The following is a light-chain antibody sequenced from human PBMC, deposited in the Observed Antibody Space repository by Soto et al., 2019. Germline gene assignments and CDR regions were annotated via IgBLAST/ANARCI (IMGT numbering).Light chain of an antibody. CDR2: DVS. J-gene: IGLJ1*01. CDR1: SSDVGGYNY. V-gene: IGLV2-14*01. CDR3: SSYTSSSTLSLYV. Sequence: QSVLTQPASVSGSPGQSITISCTGTSSDVGGYNYVSWYQQHPGKAPKLMIYDVSNRPSGVSNRFSGSKSGSTASLTISGLQAEDEADYYCSSYTSSSTLSLYVFGTGTKVTVL.